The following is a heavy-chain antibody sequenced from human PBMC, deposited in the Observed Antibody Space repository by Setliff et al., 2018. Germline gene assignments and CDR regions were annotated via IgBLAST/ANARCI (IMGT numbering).Heavy chain of an antibody. CDR1: GDSFSDYY. CDR3: ARAVDSTGYFTFWYFDL. CDR2: INHSGHP. V-gene: IGHV4-34*01. Sequence: SETLSLTCAVYGDSFSDYYWSWIRQPPGQGLEWIEEINHSGHPNSSPSLSSRVTMSVDTSKKQLSLNLTSVTAADTAIYFCARAVDSTGYFTFWYFDLWGRGTLVTVS. J-gene: IGHJ2*01. D-gene: IGHD3-22*01.